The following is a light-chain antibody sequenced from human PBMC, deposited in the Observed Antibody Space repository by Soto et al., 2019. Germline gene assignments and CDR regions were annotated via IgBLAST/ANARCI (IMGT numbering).Light chain of an antibody. CDR1: QSVSSY. J-gene: IGKJ1*01. Sequence: EIVLTQSPATLSLSPGERATLSCRASQSVSSYLAWYQQKPGQAPRLLIYDASNRATGIPARFSGSGSGTDFTLTISSLEPEDFAVXYCQQRSNWPPGGTFGQGTKVEIK. CDR2: DAS. V-gene: IGKV3-11*01. CDR3: QQRSNWPPGGT.